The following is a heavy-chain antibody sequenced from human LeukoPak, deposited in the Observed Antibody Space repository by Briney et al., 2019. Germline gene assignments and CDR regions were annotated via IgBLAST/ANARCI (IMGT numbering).Heavy chain of an antibody. J-gene: IGHJ4*02. D-gene: IGHD4-11*01. CDR1: GGTFSSYA. CDR3: ARDRGRLQTSDY. CDR2: IIPIFGTT. V-gene: IGHV1-69*06. Sequence: SVKVSCKTSGGTFSSYAITWVRQTPGQGLEWMGGIIPIFGTTNYAQKFQDRVTITADKSTSTAYMKLSSLRSEDTAVYYCARDRGRLQTSDYWGQGTLVTVSS.